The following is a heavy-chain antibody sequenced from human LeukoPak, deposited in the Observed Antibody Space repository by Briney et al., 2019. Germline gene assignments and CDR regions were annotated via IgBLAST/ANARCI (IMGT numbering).Heavy chain of an antibody. CDR1: GYTFTGYY. Sequence: ASVKVSCKASGYTFTGYYVHWVRQAPGQGLEWIGSIRRYNGGTKFAQNFQGKVSMTSDASNSTASMELRSLTSDDTAVYYCARGKVGVDWCFDIWGRGTLVSVSS. V-gene: IGHV1-2*02. CDR2: IRRYNGGT. D-gene: IGHD1-26*01. CDR3: ARGKVGVDWCFDI. J-gene: IGHJ2*01.